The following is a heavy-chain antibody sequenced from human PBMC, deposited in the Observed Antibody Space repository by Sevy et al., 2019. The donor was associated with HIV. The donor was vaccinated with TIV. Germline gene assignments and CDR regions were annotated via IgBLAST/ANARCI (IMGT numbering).Heavy chain of an antibody. D-gene: IGHD4-17*01. CDR3: ARVLRIDDYPFDY. V-gene: IGHV3-21*01. Sequence: GGSLRLSCAASGFTFSSYSMNWVRQAPGKGLEWVSSISSSSSYIYYADSVKGRFTISRDNAKNSLYLQMNSLRAEDTAVYYCARVLRIDDYPFDYWGQGTLVTVSS. J-gene: IGHJ4*02. CDR1: GFTFSSYS. CDR2: ISSSSSYI.